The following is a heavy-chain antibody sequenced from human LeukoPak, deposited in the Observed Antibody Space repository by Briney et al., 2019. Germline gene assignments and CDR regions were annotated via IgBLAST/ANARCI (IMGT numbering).Heavy chain of an antibody. Sequence: SETLSLTCTVSGGSISSYYWTWIRQPAGKGLEWIGRIYTSGSTDFNPSLKSRVTMSVDTSKNQFSLKLTSVTAADTAVYFCAIYDGSGAYFQHWGQGTLVTVSS. V-gene: IGHV4-4*07. D-gene: IGHD3-22*01. J-gene: IGHJ1*01. CDR1: GGSISSYY. CDR3: AIYDGSGAYFQH. CDR2: IYTSGST.